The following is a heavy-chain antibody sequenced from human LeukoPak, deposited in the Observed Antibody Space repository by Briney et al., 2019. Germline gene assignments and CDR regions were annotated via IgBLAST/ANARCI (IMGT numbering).Heavy chain of an antibody. CDR1: GFTVSNNF. CDR3: ARWAAAVDY. Sequence: GGSLRLSCAASGFTVSNNFMSWVRQAPGEGLEWVSVIYSGGSTYYADSVKGRFTTSRDNSKNTLYLQMNSLRAEDTAVYYCARWAAAVDYWGQGTLVTVSS. D-gene: IGHD6-13*01. J-gene: IGHJ4*02. V-gene: IGHV3-66*01. CDR2: IYSGGST.